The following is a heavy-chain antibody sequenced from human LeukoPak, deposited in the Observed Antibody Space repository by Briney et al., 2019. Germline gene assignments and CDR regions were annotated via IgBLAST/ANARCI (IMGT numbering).Heavy chain of an antibody. J-gene: IGHJ6*03. V-gene: IGHV3-7*01. CDR3: GREVVVTGIKYYFYMDV. CDR1: GFTFSSYW. CDR2: IKQDGSEK. D-gene: IGHD2-21*02. Sequence: GGSLRLSCAASGFTFSSYWMSWVRQAPGKGLECVANIKQDGSEKYYVDSVKGRFTISRDNARNSLYLQMNSLRAEDTAVYYCGREVVVTGIKYYFYMDVWGKGTTVTVSS.